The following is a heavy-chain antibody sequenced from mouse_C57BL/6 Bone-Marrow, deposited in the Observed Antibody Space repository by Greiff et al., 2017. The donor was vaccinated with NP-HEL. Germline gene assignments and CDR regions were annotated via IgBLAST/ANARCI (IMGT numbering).Heavy chain of an antibody. V-gene: IGHV1-82*01. CDR1: GYAFSSSG. CDR2: IYPGDGDT. CDR3: ARGESCDGYYGLHY. J-gene: IGHJ2*01. D-gene: IGHD2-3*01. Sequence: VQLQQSGPELVKPGASVKISCKASGYAFSSSGMNWVKQRPGKGLEWIGRIYPGDGDTNYNGKFKGKATLTADKSSSTAYMQLSSLTSEDSAVYFCARGESCDGYYGLHYWGQGTTLTVSS.